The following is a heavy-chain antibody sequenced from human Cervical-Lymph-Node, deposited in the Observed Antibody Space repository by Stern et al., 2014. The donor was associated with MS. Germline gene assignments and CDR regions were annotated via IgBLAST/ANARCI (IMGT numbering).Heavy chain of an antibody. Sequence: QVQLVESGAELKKPGASVQVSCKPSGFPFTNYSIHWLRQAPGQRPEWMGRISPKNGDPTYAPKFTGRVPISMDTSVTFVSLAGTRLRFDDTAIYYCAENMDVWGQGTTVTVSS. CDR2: ISPKNGDP. V-gene: IGHV1-2*02. CDR1: GFPFTNYS. CDR3: AENMDV. J-gene: IGHJ6*02.